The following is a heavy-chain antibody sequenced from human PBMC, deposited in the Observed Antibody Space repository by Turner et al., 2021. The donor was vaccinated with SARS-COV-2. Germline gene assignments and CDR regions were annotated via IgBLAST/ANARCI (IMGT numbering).Heavy chain of an antibody. J-gene: IGHJ4*02. CDR3: AREHYDFWSGYFY. CDR2: SSGTTTTI. D-gene: IGHD3-3*01. V-gene: IGHV3-48*01. CDR1: GFTLSTYS. Sequence: EVQLVESGGGLVQPGGSLRLSCAASGFTLSTYSMSWVRQAPGKGPEWGSYSSGTTTTIYYADYVKGRFTISRDNDKNSLYLQMNNLRAEDTAMYYCAREHYDFWSGYFYWGQGTLVTVSS.